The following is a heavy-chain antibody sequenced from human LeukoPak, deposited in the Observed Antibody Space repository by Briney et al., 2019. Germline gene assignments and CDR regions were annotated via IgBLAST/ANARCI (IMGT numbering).Heavy chain of an antibody. Sequence: PGGSLRLSCAASGFTFDDYAMHWVRQAPGKGLEWVSGISWNSGGIGYADSVKGRFTISRGNAKNSLYLQMNSLRAEDTALYYCAKGEGSLNYYYHLDVWGQGTTVTVSS. CDR2: ISWNSGGI. CDR1: GFTFDDYA. D-gene: IGHD1-26*01. CDR3: AKGEGSLNYYYHLDV. J-gene: IGHJ6*02. V-gene: IGHV3-9*01.